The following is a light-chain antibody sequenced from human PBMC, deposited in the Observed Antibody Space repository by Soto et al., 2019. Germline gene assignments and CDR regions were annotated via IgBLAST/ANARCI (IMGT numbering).Light chain of an antibody. CDR3: QQYSYYRT. CDR1: QSISSW. V-gene: IGKV1-5*01. CDR2: DAS. J-gene: IGKJ1*01. Sequence: DIQMTQSPSTLSASVGDRVTITCRASQSISSWLAWYQQKPGKAPKVLIFDASSLESGVPSRFSGSGSATEFTLTISSLQPDDFATYYCQQYSYYRTFGQGTKVDIK.